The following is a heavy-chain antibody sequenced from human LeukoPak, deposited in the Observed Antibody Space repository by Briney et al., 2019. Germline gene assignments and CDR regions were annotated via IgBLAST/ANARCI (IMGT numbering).Heavy chain of an antibody. CDR2: IKQDGSER. Sequence: GGSLRPSCAASGFSFSNYWMSWVRQAPGKGLEWVAKIKQDGSERYYVDSVKGRFTISRDNAKNSLYLQMSSLRDEDTAVYYCARGGFSRGDYWGQGTLVTVSS. CDR1: GFSFSNYW. J-gene: IGHJ4*02. V-gene: IGHV3-7*01. CDR3: ARGGFSRGDY. D-gene: IGHD3-16*01.